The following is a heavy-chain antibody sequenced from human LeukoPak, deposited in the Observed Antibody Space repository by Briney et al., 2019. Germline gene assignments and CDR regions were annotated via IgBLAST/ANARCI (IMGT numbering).Heavy chain of an antibody. CDR2: ISSSGSTI. CDR3: AKGSLGSWYYFDY. Sequence: GGSLRLSCAASGFTFGSYEMNWVRQAPGKGLEWVSYISSSGSTIYYADSVKGRFTISRDNAKNTLYLQMNGLRAEDTAVYYCAKGSLGSWYYFDYWGQGTLVTVSS. CDR1: GFTFGSYE. D-gene: IGHD6-13*01. J-gene: IGHJ4*02. V-gene: IGHV3-48*03.